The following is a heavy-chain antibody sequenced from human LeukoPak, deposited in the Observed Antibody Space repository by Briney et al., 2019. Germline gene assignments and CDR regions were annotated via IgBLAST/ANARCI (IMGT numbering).Heavy chain of an antibody. CDR1: GYNFTNYW. V-gene: IGHV5-10-1*01. J-gene: IGHJ4*02. CDR2: IDPSDSYT. D-gene: IGHD4-17*01. CDR3: ATDMTTVTSGY. Sequence: GESLKISCKGSGYNFTNYWISWVRQMPGEGLEWMGRIDPSDSYTNYSPSFQGHVYISADKSISTAYLQWSSLKASDTAVYYCATDMTTVTSGYWGQETVVTVSS.